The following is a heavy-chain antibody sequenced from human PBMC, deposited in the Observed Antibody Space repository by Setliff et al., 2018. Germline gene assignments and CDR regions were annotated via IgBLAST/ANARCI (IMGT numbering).Heavy chain of an antibody. CDR2: TIPMFGTR. CDR3: VREGVDSRSSTDYRYYMDV. J-gene: IGHJ6*03. CDR1: GGTFSNYG. D-gene: IGHD3-22*01. Sequence: GASVKVSCKASGGTFSNYGISWVRQAPGQGLEWMGGTIPMFGTRNYARKFQGRVTIITDESTSTACMQLTSLGSEDTAVYYCVREGVDSRSSTDYRYYMDVWGKGTTVTVSS. V-gene: IGHV1-69*05.